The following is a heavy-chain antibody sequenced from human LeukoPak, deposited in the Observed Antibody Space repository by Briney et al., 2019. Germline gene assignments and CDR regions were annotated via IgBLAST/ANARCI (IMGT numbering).Heavy chain of an antibody. V-gene: IGHV3-23*01. D-gene: IGHD6-6*01. CDR3: AEAIGARYYIDY. J-gene: IGHJ4*02. CDR2: FSGITDNT. Sequence: GGSLRLSCAASGFTFSSYAMSWVRQAPGKGLEWVSVFSGITDNTYYADSVKGRFTISRDNAKNTLHLQMNSLRAEDTALCYCAEAIGARYYIDYWGQGTLVTVSS. CDR1: GFTFSSYA.